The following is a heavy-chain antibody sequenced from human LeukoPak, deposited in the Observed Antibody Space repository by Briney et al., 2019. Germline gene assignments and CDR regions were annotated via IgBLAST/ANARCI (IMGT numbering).Heavy chain of an antibody. J-gene: IGHJ4*02. D-gene: IGHD3-10*01. CDR2: FDTEDGET. Sequence: ASVKVSCKVSVYTLTELSLHWVRLPPGKGLEWMGGFDTEDGETIYAQKFQGRVTMTEDTSTDTAYMELSSLRSEDTAVYYCATGRLWFGEVLPFYYWGQGTLVTVSS. CDR3: ATGRLWFGEVLPFYY. V-gene: IGHV1-24*01. CDR1: VYTLTELS.